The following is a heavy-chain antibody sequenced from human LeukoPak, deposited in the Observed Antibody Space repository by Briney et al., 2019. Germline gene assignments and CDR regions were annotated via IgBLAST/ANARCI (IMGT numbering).Heavy chain of an antibody. J-gene: IGHJ4*02. CDR2: TSYSGSGDT. D-gene: IGHD6-19*01. Sequence: SETLSLTCTVSGGSIRSYYWSWIRQAPGKGLEWIGYTSYSGSGDTNYNPSLQSRVTFSIDTSRNQFSLNLNSVTAADTAVYYCARDVAVAGGENFDYWGQGTLVTVSS. V-gene: IGHV4-59*01. CDR3: ARDVAVAGGENFDY. CDR1: GGSIRSYY.